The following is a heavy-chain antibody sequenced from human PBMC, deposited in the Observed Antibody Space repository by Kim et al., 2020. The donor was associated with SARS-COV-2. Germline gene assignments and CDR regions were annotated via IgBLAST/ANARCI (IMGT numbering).Heavy chain of an antibody. V-gene: IGHV1-8*01. CDR1: GYTFTSYD. CDR2: MNPNSGNT. CDR3: ARGSWGEGYLDL. Sequence: ASVKVSCKASGYTFTSYDINWVRQATGQGLEWMGWMNPNSGNTGYAQKFQGRVTMTRNTSISTAYMELSSLRSEDTAVYYCARGSWGEGYLDLWGRGTLVTVSS. J-gene: IGHJ2*01. D-gene: IGHD7-27*01.